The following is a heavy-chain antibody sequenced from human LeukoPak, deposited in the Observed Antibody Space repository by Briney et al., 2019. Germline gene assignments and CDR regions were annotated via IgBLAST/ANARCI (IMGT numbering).Heavy chain of an antibody. J-gene: IGHJ4*02. CDR1: GGSFGGYF. Sequence: SETLSLTCSAYGGSFGGYFWSCIRQPPGEGLEWIGEVNHGGSTNYNPSLKSRVTISVDTSRTQFSLNLRSVTAADTAVYYCARGPPLAYYGTGGYYFFDYWGQGILVTVSP. CDR2: VNHGGST. CDR3: ARGPPLAYYGTGGYYFFDY. D-gene: IGHD3-22*01. V-gene: IGHV4-34*01.